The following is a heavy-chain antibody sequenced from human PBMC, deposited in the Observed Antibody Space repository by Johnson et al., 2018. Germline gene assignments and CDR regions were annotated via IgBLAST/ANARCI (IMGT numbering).Heavy chain of an antibody. D-gene: IGHD6-19*01. CDR3: ATGIAVAGAEYFHH. CDR2: SYYNGGT. J-gene: IGHJ1*01. CDR1: GDSISSYY. Sequence: QVQLQESGPGLVKPSETLSLTCTVSGDSISSYYWSWIRQPPGQGLEWIAYSYYNGGTSYNPSLQSRVNISVDTSNNQFSRKLSPGTAADTAGYYCATGIAVAGAEYFHHWGQGTMVTVSS. V-gene: IGHV4-59*01.